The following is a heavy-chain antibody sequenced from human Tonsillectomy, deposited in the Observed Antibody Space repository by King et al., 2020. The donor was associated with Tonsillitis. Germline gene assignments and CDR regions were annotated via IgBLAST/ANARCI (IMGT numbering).Heavy chain of an antibody. Sequence: QLVESGGGLLQPGGSLIISCTASGFDFSTFWMTWVRQAPGKGLEWVATIKLDGSEEFYVDSVKGRFTISKDDAKNSLFLQMDSLRAEDAGVYYCVRGDGRSGDYWGQGTLVSVSS. V-gene: IGHV3-7*01. CDR2: IKLDGSEE. D-gene: IGHD5-24*01. CDR1: GFDFSTFW. CDR3: VRGDGRSGDY. J-gene: IGHJ4*02.